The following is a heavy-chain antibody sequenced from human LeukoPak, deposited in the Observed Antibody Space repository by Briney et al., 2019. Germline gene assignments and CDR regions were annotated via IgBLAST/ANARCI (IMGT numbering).Heavy chain of an antibody. D-gene: IGHD6-19*01. CDR1: GSIFTSYW. CDR2: IYPGDSDT. CDR3: ARHEGSGWPYYFDY. V-gene: IGHV5-51*01. J-gene: IGHJ4*02. Sequence: GASLQISCKGSGSIFTSYWIGWVRQLPGKGLEWMGIIYPGDSDTTYSPSFQGQVTISADKSISTAYLQWSSLKASDTAMYYCARHEGSGWPYYFDYWGQGTLVTVSS.